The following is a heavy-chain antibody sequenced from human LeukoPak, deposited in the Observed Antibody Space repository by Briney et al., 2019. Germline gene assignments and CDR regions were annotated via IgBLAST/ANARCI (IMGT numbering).Heavy chain of an antibody. Sequence: SQTLSLTCAISGDSVSSNTAAWNWIRQSPSRGLEWLGRTYYRSKWYNDYSVYAVSVKSRITINPDTSKNQFSLQLNSVTPGDTAVYYCAREVAGTLAFDYWGQGTLVTVSS. J-gene: IGHJ4*02. V-gene: IGHV6-1*01. CDR3: AREVAGTLAFDY. D-gene: IGHD6-19*01. CDR2: TYYRSKWYN. CDR1: GDSVSSNTAA.